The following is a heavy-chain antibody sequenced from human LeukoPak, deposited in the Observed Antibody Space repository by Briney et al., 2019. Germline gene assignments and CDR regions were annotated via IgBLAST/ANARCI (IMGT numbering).Heavy chain of an antibody. D-gene: IGHD3-16*01. CDR1: GGSISSYY. CDR3: ARSGGSGFQLDH. CDR2: TYTTGSA. J-gene: IGHJ4*02. V-gene: IGHV4-4*07. Sequence: SDTLSLTXTVSGGSISSYYWSWIRQPAGKGLEYIGRTYTTGSANYNPSLKSRVSLSLDTSKNQFSLQLSSVTAADTAVYYCARSGGSGFQLDHWGQGTLVTVSS.